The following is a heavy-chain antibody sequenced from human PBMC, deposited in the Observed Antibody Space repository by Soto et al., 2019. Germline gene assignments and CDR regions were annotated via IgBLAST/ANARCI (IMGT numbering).Heavy chain of an antibody. V-gene: IGHV3-23*01. CDR2: IRGSGTET. CDR3: ALSEGAEGVVWFDT. J-gene: IGHJ5*02. D-gene: IGHD1-26*01. Sequence: EVQLLESGGDLVQPGGSLRVSCVASGFSFSNYAMSWVRQAPGKGLEWVSGIRGSGTETHYADSVKGRFTISRDNSKNTVYLEMHSLHVGDTAVYYCALSEGAEGVVWFDTWGQGTLVTVSS. CDR1: GFSFSNYA.